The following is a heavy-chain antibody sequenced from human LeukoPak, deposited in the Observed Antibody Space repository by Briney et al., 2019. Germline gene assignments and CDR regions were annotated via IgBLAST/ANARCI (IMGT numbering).Heavy chain of an antibody. J-gene: IGHJ1*01. V-gene: IGHV4-39*01. CDR1: GDAVSRSDSY. D-gene: IGHD3-22*01. Sequence: SETLSLTCSVSGDAVSRSDSYWDWIRQPPGKGLEWIGTIYYCGRTYYSPSLKSRVTMSVDPSNNQFSLNLRSVTAADTAVYYCARRRYYDGSGYLEWGQGTLLSVSS. CDR3: ARRRYYDGSGYLE. CDR2: IYYCGRT.